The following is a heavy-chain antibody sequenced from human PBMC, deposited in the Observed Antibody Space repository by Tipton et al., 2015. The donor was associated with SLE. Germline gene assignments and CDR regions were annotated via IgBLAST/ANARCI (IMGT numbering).Heavy chain of an antibody. CDR3: ARIVDIVATIFDY. CDR2: IYYSGST. J-gene: IGHJ4*02. CDR1: GGSISSYY. Sequence: TLSLTCTVSGGSISSYYWSWLRQPPGKGLEWIGYIYYSGSTNYNPSLTSRVTISVDPSKNQFSLKLSSVTAADTAVYYCARIVDIVATIFDYWGQGTLVTVSS. D-gene: IGHD5-12*01. V-gene: IGHV4-59*08.